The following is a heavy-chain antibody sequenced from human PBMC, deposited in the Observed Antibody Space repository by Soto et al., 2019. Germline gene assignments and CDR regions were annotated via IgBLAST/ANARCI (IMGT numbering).Heavy chain of an antibody. V-gene: IGHV3-23*01. D-gene: IGHD5-18*01. CDR2: ISGSGGST. CDR1: GFTFSSYA. Sequence: EVQLLESGGGLVQPGGSLRLSCAASGFTFSSYAMSWVRQAPGKGLEWVSAISGSGGSTYYADSVKGRFTISRDNSKNTLYLQMNSLRAEDTAVYYCAKDGSGCSYGDDAFDIRGQGTMVTVSS. CDR3: AKDGSGCSYGDDAFDI. J-gene: IGHJ3*02.